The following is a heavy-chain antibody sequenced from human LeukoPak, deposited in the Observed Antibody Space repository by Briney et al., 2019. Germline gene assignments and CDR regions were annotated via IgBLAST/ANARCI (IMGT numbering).Heavy chain of an antibody. J-gene: IGHJ4*02. Sequence: GGSLRLSCAASGFTFSSYVMHWVRQAPGKGLECVAVISKDGSNEYYGDSVKGRFTISRDNSKNTLYLQMTSLRAEDTAVYYCARDRPDITIFGAFDYWGQGTLVTVSS. CDR1: GFTFSSYV. CDR2: ISKDGSNE. CDR3: ARDRPDITIFGAFDY. V-gene: IGHV3-30*04. D-gene: IGHD3-3*01.